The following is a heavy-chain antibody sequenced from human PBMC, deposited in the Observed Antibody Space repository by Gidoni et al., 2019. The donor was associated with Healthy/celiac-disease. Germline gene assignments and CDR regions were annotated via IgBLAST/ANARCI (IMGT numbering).Heavy chain of an antibody. D-gene: IGHD3-10*01. CDR3: ARARRRSGSYNPHFDY. CDR1: GGSFSGYY. V-gene: IGHV4-34*01. Sequence: QVQLQQWGAGLLTPSETLSLTCAVYGGSFSGYYWSWIRQPPGKGLEWIGEINHSGSTNYNPSLKSRVTISVDTSKNQFSLKLSSVTAADTAVYYCARARRRSGSYNPHFDYWGQGTLVTVSS. CDR2: INHSGST. J-gene: IGHJ4*02.